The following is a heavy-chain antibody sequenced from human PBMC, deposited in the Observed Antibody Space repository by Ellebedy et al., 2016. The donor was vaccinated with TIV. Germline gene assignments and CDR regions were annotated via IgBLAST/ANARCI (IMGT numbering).Heavy chain of an antibody. CDR1: GYSISSSSYY. CDR2: IYYSGST. J-gene: IGHJ4*02. D-gene: IGHD6-13*01. Sequence: SETLSLTCTVSGYSISSSSYYWGWIRQPPGEGLEWIGTIYYSGSTYYNPSLKSRVTTSVDTSKNQFYLKLSSVTAADTAVYYCARHGGQQLTPFDYWGQGTLVTVSS. CDR3: ARHGGQQLTPFDY. V-gene: IGHV4-39*01.